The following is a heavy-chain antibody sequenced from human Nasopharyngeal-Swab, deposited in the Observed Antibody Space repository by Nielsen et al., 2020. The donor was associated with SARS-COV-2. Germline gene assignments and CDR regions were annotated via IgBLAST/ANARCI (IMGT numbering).Heavy chain of an antibody. CDR1: GYTFTSYG. J-gene: IGHJ4*02. Sequence: ASVKVSCKASGYTFTSYGISWVRQAPGQGLEWMGWISAYNGNTNYAQKLQGRVTMTTDTSTSTAYMELRSLRSDDTAVYYCARDRRKSIVGATLHFDYWGQGTLVTVSS. V-gene: IGHV1-18*01. CDR2: ISAYNGNT. CDR3: ARDRRKSIVGATLHFDY. D-gene: IGHD1-26*01.